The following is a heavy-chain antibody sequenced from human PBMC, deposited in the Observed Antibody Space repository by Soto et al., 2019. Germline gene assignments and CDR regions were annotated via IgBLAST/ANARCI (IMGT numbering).Heavy chain of an antibody. CDR1: GGSISSSSYS. V-gene: IGHV4-39*01. D-gene: IGHD2-15*01. CDR3: ARGVAATPLSGSSWFDP. J-gene: IGHJ5*02. CDR2: MYYGVNT. Sequence: PSETLSLTCIVSGGSISSSSYSWAWIRQPPGKGLEWIGTMYYGVNTYYNPSLESRVTISVDTPKNQFSLELSSVTAADTAVYSCARGVAATPLSGSSWFDPWGQGTQVTVSS.